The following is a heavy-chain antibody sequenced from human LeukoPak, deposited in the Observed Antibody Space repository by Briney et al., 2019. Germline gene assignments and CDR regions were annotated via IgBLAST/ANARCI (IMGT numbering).Heavy chain of an antibody. CDR3: ARDPRGRVGATPPPFDY. CDR2: INPSGGST. CDR1: GYTFTSYY. Sequence: ASVKVSCKASGYTFTSYYMHWVRQAPGQGLEWMGIINPSGGSTSYAQKFQGRVTMTRDTSTSTVYMELSSLRSEDTAVYYCARDPRGRVGATPPPFDYWGQGTLVTVSS. D-gene: IGHD1-26*01. V-gene: IGHV1-46*01. J-gene: IGHJ4*02.